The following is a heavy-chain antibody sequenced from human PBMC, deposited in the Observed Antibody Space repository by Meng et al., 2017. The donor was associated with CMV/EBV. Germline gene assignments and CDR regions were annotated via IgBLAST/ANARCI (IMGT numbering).Heavy chain of an antibody. CDR1: GFTVSNNY. D-gene: IGHD1-7*01. CDR2: IYSEGTT. Sequence: FQLVESGGGLIQPGGSLRLSCAASGFTVSNNYMRWFRQAPGKGLEWVSLIYSEGTTDYADSVKGRFTISRDNSKNTLYLQMNSLRAEDTAVYYCARDGNYHGVWGQGTLVTVSS. V-gene: IGHV3-53*01. J-gene: IGHJ4*02. CDR3: ARDGNYHGV.